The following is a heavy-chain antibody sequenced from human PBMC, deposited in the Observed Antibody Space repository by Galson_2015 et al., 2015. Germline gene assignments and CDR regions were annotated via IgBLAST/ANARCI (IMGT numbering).Heavy chain of an antibody. J-gene: IGHJ4*02. Sequence: SVKVSCKASGYTFINYYMHWVRQAPGQGLEWMGIINTSGGSTTSAQKFQGRVTMTRDTSTSTVYMNLSSLKASDTAMYYCARRGGSSDFWSWSGEAGGRYFDSWGQGILVTVSS. D-gene: IGHD3-3*01. CDR3: ARRGGSSDFWSWSGEAGGRYFDS. CDR1: GYTFINYY. CDR2: INTSGGST. V-gene: IGHV1-46*01.